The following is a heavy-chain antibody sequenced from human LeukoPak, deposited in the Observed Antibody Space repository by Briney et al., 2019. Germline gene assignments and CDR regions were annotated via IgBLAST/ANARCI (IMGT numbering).Heavy chain of an antibody. V-gene: IGHV4-30-2*01. CDR2: IYHSGST. J-gene: IGHJ5*02. D-gene: IGHD2-15*01. Sequence: SETLSLTCTVSGGSISSGGYYWSWIRQPPGKGLEWIGYIYHSGSTYYNPSLKSRVTISVDRSKNQFSLKLSSVTAADTAVYYCAGLVRGGSGTNNWFDPWGQGTLVTVSS. CDR1: GGSISSGGYY. CDR3: AGLVRGGSGTNNWFDP.